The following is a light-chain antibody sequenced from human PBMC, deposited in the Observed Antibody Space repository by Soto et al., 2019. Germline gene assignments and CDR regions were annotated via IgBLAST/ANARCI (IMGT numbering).Light chain of an antibody. CDR2: LNSDGSH. CDR1: SGHNNYA. CDR3: QTWGTGIQV. J-gene: IGLJ3*02. V-gene: IGLV4-69*01. Sequence: QLVLTQSPSASASLGASVKLTCTLSSGHNNYAIAWHQQQPEKGPRYLMKLNSDGSHSKWDGIPDRFSGSSSGAERYLTISNLQSEDEADYYCQTWGTGIQVFGGGTKLTVL.